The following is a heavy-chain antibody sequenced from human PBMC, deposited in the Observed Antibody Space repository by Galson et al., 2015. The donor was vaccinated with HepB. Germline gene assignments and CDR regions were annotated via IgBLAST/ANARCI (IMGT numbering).Heavy chain of an antibody. CDR2: INPSGGST. Sequence: SVKVSCKASGYTFTSYYMHWVRQAPGQGLEWMGIINPSGGSTSYAQKFQGRVTMTRDTSTSTVYMELSSLRSEDTAVYYCAREVLMVYARTDGMDVWGQGTTVTVSS. J-gene: IGHJ6*02. D-gene: IGHD2-8*01. CDR1: GYTFTSYY. CDR3: AREVLMVYARTDGMDV. V-gene: IGHV1-46*01.